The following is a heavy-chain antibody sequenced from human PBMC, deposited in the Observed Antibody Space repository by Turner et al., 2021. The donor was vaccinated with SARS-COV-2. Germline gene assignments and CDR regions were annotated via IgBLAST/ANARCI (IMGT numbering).Heavy chain of an antibody. CDR1: GFTVSSNY. CDR2: ITSRSSYI. J-gene: IGHJ4*02. D-gene: IGHD2-2*01. Sequence: EVQLVESGGGLVQPGGSLRLSCAASGFTVSSNYMSWVRQAPGKGLEWVSSITSRSSYIYYADSVKGRFTISRDNAKNSLYLQMNSLRAEDTAVYYCAREIVVPAAYGGGFDYWGQGTLVTVSS. CDR3: AREIVVPAAYGGGFDY. V-gene: IGHV3-21*01.